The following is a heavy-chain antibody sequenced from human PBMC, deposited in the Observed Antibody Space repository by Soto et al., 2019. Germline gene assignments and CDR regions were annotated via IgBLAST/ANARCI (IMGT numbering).Heavy chain of an antibody. J-gene: IGHJ4*02. CDR3: VRGEVPSTMVMFFDY. CDR2: INWEDDK. D-gene: IGHD3-10*01. CDR1: GFSLTTLGMS. Sequence: SGPTLVNPTQTLTLTCSFSGFSLTTLGMSVSWVRQPPGKALEWLALINWEDDKYYRPSLEARLTISKDTSTNRVLLTMTKLDPADTATYYCVRGEVPSTMVMFFDYWGQGALVTVSS. V-gene: IGHV2-70*20.